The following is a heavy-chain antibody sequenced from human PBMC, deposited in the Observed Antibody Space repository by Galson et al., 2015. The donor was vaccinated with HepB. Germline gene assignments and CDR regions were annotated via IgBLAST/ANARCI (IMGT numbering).Heavy chain of an antibody. J-gene: IGHJ3*02. CDR3: AAHSMKDI. V-gene: IGHV3-53*01. Sequence: SLRLSCAASGFTVGNNYMSWVRQAPGKGLQWVSLMYSGGSARYAESVRGRFIISGDSSKNTVYLQMNSLRVEDTAMYYCAAHSMKDIWGQGTMVTVSS. CDR2: MYSGGSA. CDR1: GFTVGNNY.